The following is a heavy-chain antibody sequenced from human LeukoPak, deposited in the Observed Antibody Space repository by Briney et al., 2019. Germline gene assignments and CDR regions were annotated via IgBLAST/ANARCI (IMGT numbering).Heavy chain of an antibody. CDR3: ASSPDPYYFDY. V-gene: IGHV1-18*04. CDR2: ISAYNGNT. CDR1: GYTFTSYY. Sequence: ASVKVSCKASGYTFTSYYMHWVRQAPGQGLEWMGWISAYNGNTNYAQKLQGRVTVTTDTSTSTAYMELRSLRSDDTAVYYCASSPDPYYFDYWGQGTLVTVSS. J-gene: IGHJ4*02.